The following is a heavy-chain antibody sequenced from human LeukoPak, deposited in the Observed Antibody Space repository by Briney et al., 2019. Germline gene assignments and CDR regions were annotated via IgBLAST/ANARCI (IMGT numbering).Heavy chain of an antibody. CDR2: ISGNGADT. Sequence: SGGSLRLSCTVSGFTVSSNSMSWVRQAPGKGLEWVSGISGNGADTYSADSVKGRFTISRDNSKNTLYLQMNSLRVEDTAVYYCAKEGGYFDWPFTFDYWGQGTLVTVSS. CDR1: GFTVSSNS. J-gene: IGHJ4*02. V-gene: IGHV3-23*01. CDR3: AKEGGYFDWPFTFDY. D-gene: IGHD3-9*01.